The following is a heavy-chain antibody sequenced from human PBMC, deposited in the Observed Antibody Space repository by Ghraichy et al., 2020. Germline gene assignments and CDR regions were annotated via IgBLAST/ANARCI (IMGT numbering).Heavy chain of an antibody. D-gene: IGHD3-3*01. CDR2: INHSGST. V-gene: IGHV4-34*01. CDR3: ARADITIFGVVIIPVRRTRAFDI. J-gene: IGHJ3*02. Sequence: SETLSLTCAVYGGSFSGYYWSWIRQPPGKGLEWIGEINHSGSTNYNPSLKSRVTISVDTSKNQFSLKLSSVTAADTAVYYCARADITIFGVVIIPVRRTRAFDIWGQGTMVTVSS. CDR1: GGSFSGYY.